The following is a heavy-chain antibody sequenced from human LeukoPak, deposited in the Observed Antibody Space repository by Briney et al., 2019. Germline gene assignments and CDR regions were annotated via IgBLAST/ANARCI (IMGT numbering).Heavy chain of an antibody. CDR3: ARVGYQLTQASGYSYGYRFDY. D-gene: IGHD5-18*01. CDR2: IYYSGST. J-gene: IGHJ4*02. V-gene: IGHV4-59*01. Sequence: SETLSLTCTVSGGSISSYYWSWIRQPPGKGLEGIGYIYYSGSTNYNPSLKSRVTISVDTSKNQFSLKLSSVTAADTAVYYCARVGYQLTQASGYSYGYRFDYWGQGTLVTVSS. CDR1: GGSISSYY.